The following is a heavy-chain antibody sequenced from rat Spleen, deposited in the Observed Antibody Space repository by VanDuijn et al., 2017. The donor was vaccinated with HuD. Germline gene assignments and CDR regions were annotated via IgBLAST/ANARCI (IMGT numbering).Heavy chain of an antibody. CDR1: GFTFSNYD. J-gene: IGHJ2*01. CDR2: IRHDGTST. Sequence: EVQLVESGGGLVQPGRSMKLSCAASGFTFSNYDMAWVRRAPKKGLEWVATIRHDGTSTNYGDSVKGRFTVSRDNAKSTLYLQMNSLRSEDTATYYCTRSGYGSPFDYWGQGVMVTVSS. CDR3: TRSGYGSPFDY. D-gene: IGHD1-7*01. V-gene: IGHV5-22*01.